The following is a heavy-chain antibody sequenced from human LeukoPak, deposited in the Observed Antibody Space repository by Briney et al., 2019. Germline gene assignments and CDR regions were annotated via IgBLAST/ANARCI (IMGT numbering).Heavy chain of an antibody. V-gene: IGHV4-34*01. CDR3: ARDGYLHFDY. CDR1: GGSFSGYY. D-gene: IGHD2-2*03. CDR2: INHSGST. Sequence: SETLSLTCAVYGGSFSGYYWSWIRQPPGKGLEWIGEINHSGSTNYNPSLKSRVTISVDTSKNQFSLKLSAVTAADTAVCYCARDGYLHFDYWGQGTLVTVSS. J-gene: IGHJ4*02.